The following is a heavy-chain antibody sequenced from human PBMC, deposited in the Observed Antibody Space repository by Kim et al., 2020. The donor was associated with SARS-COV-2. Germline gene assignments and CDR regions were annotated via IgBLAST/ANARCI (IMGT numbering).Heavy chain of an antibody. D-gene: IGHD5-12*01. CDR3: ARDPRVAYFDY. Sequence: NYAQKFQGRVTMTRDTSISTAYMELSRLRSDDTAVYYCARDPRVAYFDYWGQGTLVTVSS. J-gene: IGHJ4*02. V-gene: IGHV1-2*02.